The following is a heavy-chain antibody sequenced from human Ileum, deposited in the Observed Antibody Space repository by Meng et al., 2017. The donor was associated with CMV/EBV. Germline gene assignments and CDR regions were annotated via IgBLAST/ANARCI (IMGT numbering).Heavy chain of an antibody. V-gene: IGHV4-4*02. CDR1: GVTIISSDW. CDR3: ARATRTAENNWNPTLHY. Sequence: QVQLQESGPGRVNPSGTLSLTCAVSGVTIISSDWWTWVGQSPEKGLEGLGEIFHSGNTNYSPSLRSRLTMSVDTSHNQFSLEINSATAADTAVYYCARATRTAENNWNPTLHYWGPGILVTVSS. J-gene: IGHJ4*02. D-gene: IGHD1-1*01. CDR2: IFHSGNT.